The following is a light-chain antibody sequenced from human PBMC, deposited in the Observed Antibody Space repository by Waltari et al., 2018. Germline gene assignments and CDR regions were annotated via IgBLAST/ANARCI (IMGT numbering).Light chain of an antibody. Sequence: QSALTQPPSASGSPGQSVTISCTGTSNDVGGFNYVSWYQQHPGKAPKVIIYEVSKRPSGVPDRFSGSKSGHTASLTVSGLQAEDEAEYYCSSYAGSTVVFGGGTKLTVL. J-gene: IGLJ2*01. CDR2: EVS. V-gene: IGLV2-8*01. CDR1: SNDVGGFNY. CDR3: SSYAGSTVV.